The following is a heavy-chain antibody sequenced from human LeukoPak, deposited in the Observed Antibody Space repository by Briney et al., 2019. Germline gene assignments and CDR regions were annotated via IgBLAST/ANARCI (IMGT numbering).Heavy chain of an antibody. V-gene: IGHV3-23*01. CDR3: AKDRRVLNYYDSSGYPDS. J-gene: IGHJ4*02. CDR1: GFTFSSYA. CDR2: ISGSGGST. D-gene: IGHD3-22*01. Sequence: PGGSLRLSCAASGFTFSSYAMSWVRQAPGKGLDWVSTISGSGGSTYYADSVKGRFTISRDNSKNTLSLQVISLRAEDTAVYYCAKDRRVLNYYDSSGYPDSWGQGTLVTVSS.